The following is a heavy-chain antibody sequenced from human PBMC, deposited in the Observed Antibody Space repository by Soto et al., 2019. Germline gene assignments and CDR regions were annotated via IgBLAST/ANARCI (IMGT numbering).Heavy chain of an antibody. V-gene: IGHV3-23*01. J-gene: IGHJ4*02. CDR1: GFTFSSYA. D-gene: IGHD3-3*01. CDR2: ISGSGGST. Sequence: GGSLRLSCAASGFTFSSYAMSWVRQAPGKGLEWVSAISGSGGSTYYADSVKGRFTSSRDNSKNTLYLQMNSLRAEDTAVYYCAKDGQYYDFWGGSIYCGQGTLVTVSS. CDR3: AKDGQYYDFWGGSIY.